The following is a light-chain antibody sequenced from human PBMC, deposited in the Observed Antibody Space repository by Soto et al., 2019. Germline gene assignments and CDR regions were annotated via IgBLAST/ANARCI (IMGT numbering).Light chain of an antibody. J-gene: IGKJ4*01. Sequence: PGERATLSCRASQSFRGLLAWYQQKPGQAPRLLIYGASSRATGIPDRFSGSGSGTDFTLTISRLEPEDFAVYYCQQYGSSPLTFGGGTKVDIK. CDR1: QSFRGL. V-gene: IGKV3-20*01. CDR3: QQYGSSPLT. CDR2: GAS.